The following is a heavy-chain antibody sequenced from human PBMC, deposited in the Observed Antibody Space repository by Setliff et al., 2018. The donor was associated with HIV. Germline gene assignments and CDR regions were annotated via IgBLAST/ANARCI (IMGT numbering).Heavy chain of an antibody. V-gene: IGHV3-30*02. Sequence: GGSLRLSCVASGFSFSNYGMHWVRQAPGKGLEWMTFIRYDGSNKYYADSVKGRFTISRDNSKNTLYLQMNTLTTGDTAVYYCAKDWRWELPIYGMKVWGQGTTVTVSS. CDR2: IRYDGSNK. CDR3: AKDWRWELPIYGMKV. D-gene: IGHD1-26*01. CDR1: GFSFSNYG. J-gene: IGHJ6*02.